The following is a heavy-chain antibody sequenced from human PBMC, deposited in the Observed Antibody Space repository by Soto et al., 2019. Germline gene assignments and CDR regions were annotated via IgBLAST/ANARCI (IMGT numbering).Heavy chain of an antibody. CDR1: GGSISSYY. V-gene: IGHV4-59*01. CDR3: ARGVAVADFDY. CDR2: IYYSGST. Sequence: SETLSLTCTVSGGSISSYYWSWIRQPPGKGLEWIGYIYYSGSTNYNPSLKSRVTISVDTSKNQFSLKLSSVTAADTAVYYCARGVAVADFDYWGQGTPVTVSS. D-gene: IGHD6-19*01. J-gene: IGHJ4*02.